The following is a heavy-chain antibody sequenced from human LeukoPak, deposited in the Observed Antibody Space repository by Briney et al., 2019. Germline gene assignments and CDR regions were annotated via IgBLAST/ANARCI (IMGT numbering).Heavy chain of an antibody. CDR1: GGSISSYY. J-gene: IGHJ5*02. D-gene: IGHD6-13*01. V-gene: IGHV4-59*12. Sequence: PSETLSLTCTVSGGSISSYYWSWIRQPPGKGLEWIGEIYHSGSTNYNPSLKSRVTISVDKSKNQFSLKLSSVTAADTAVYYCARGVAAAGTDWFDPWGQGTLVTVSS. CDR2: IYHSGST. CDR3: ARGVAAAGTDWFDP.